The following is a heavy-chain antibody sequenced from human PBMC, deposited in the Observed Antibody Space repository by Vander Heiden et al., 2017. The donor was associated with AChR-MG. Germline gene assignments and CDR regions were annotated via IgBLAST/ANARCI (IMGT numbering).Heavy chain of an antibody. CDR3: ARDRVCTNGVCGGWFDP. Sequence: QVQLQESGPGLVKPSQTLSLTCTVSGGSISTGGYYWSWIRQHPGKGLEWIGYIYYSGRTYYNPSLKRRVTISVDTSKNQFSLKLSSVTAADTAVYYCARDRVCTNGVCGGWFDPWGQGTLVTVSS. CDR2: IYYSGRT. V-gene: IGHV4-31*03. D-gene: IGHD2-8*01. CDR1: GGSISTGGYY. J-gene: IGHJ5*02.